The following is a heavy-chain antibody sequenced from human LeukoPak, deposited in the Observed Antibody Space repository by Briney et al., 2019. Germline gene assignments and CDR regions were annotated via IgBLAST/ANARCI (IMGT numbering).Heavy chain of an antibody. J-gene: IGHJ3*02. D-gene: IGHD6-13*01. CDR2: IHATGNT. V-gene: IGHV4-4*07. Sequence: SETLSLTCTVSSGSISTYYWSWIRQPAGKGLEWIGRIHATGNTNYNSSLKTRVTMSVDTSENQFSLKLSSVTAADTAVYYCARESEAAGGRAFDIWGQGTMVTVSS. CDR3: ARESEAAGGRAFDI. CDR1: SGSISTYY.